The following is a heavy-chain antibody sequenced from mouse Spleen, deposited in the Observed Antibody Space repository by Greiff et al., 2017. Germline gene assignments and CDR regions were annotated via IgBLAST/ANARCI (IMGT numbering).Heavy chain of an antibody. V-gene: IGHV1-69*01. CDR1: GYTFTSYW. Sequence: QVQLQQPGAELVMPGASVKLSCKASGYTFTSYWMHWVKQRPGQGLEWIGEIDPFDSYTNYNQKFKGKATLTVDKSSSTAYMQLSSLTSEDSAVYYCARALEFITTVVASYYFDYWGQGTTLTVSS. CDR2: IDPFDSYT. D-gene: IGHD1-1*01. J-gene: IGHJ2*01. CDR3: ARALEFITTVVASYYFDY.